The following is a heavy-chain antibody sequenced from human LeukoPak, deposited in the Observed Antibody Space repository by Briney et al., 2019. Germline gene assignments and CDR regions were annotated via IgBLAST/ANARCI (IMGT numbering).Heavy chain of an antibody. CDR3: ARLIHSYYYDSSGYYPYYYMDV. CDR2: ISYSGTS. J-gene: IGHJ6*03. D-gene: IGHD3-22*01. CDR1: GGSISSSDFY. V-gene: IGHV4-39*01. Sequence: SETLSLTCTVSGGSISSSDFYWGLIRQPPGKGLEWIGRISYSGTSYYNPSLKRRITISVDTSNNQFSLKMTSVTASDTAVYFCARLIHSYYYDSSGYYPYYYMDVWGKGTTVTVSS.